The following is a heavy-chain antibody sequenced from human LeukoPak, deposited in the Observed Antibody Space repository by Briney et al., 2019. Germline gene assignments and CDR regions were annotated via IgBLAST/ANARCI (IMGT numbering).Heavy chain of an antibody. CDR2: ISYDGSNK. D-gene: IGHD3-10*01. CDR3: AKEGDYYGSGSYRDAFNI. CDR1: GFTFSSYG. Sequence: GGSLRLSCAASGFTFSSYGMHWVRQAPGKGLEWVAVISYDGSNKYSADSVKGRFTISRDNFKNTLYLQMNSLRAEDTAVYYCAKEGDYYGSGSYRDAFNIWGQGTMVTVSS. V-gene: IGHV3-30*18. J-gene: IGHJ3*02.